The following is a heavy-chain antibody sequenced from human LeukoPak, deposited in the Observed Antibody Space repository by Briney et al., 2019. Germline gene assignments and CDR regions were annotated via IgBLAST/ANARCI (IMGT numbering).Heavy chain of an antibody. Sequence: PGGSLRLSCAASGFTFSDYYMSWIRQAPGKGLEWVSYISSSGSTIYYADSVKGRFTISRDNAKNSLYLQMNSLRAEDTAVYYCARSSTSDFWSGYYYYYYMDVWGKGTTVTVSS. CDR1: GFTFSDYY. CDR3: ARSSTSDFWSGYYYYYYMDV. V-gene: IGHV3-11*04. D-gene: IGHD3-3*01. CDR2: ISSSGSTI. J-gene: IGHJ6*03.